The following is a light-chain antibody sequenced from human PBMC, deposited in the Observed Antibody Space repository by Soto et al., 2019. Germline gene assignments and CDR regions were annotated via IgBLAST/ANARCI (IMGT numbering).Light chain of an antibody. CDR1: QSVSSSF. J-gene: IGKJ4*01. Sequence: EFVLTQSPGTLSLSPGERATLSCRASQSVSSSFLAWYQQKPGQAPRILIYGASTRATGIPDRFSGSGSGTEFTLTISRLEPEDFAVYFCLQYGSSPPLPFGGGTKVEIK. CDR3: LQYGSSPPLP. CDR2: GAS. V-gene: IGKV3-20*01.